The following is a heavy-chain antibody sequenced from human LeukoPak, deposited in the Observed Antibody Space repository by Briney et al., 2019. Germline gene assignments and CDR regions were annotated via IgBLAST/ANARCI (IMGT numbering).Heavy chain of an antibody. CDR1: GYSFTSYW. CDR3: ARLHSGAIAAAGTIDY. D-gene: IGHD6-13*01. Sequence: GESLKTSCKGSGYSFTSYWIGWVRQMPGKGLEWMGIIYPGDSDTRYSPSFQGQVTISADKSISTAYLQWSSLKASDTAMYYCARLHSGAIAAAGTIDYWGQGTLVTVSS. CDR2: IYPGDSDT. J-gene: IGHJ4*02. V-gene: IGHV5-51*01.